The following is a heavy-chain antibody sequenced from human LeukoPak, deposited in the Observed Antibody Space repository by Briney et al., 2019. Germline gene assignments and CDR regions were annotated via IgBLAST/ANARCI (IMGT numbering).Heavy chain of an antibody. CDR3: ARDRYCSSTSCYTEPYYYMDV. V-gene: IGHV1-69*05. D-gene: IGHD2-2*02. J-gene: IGHJ6*03. CDR1: GGTFSSYA. CDR2: IIPIFGTA. Sequence: SVKVSCKASGGTFSSYAISWVRQAPGQGLEWMGGIIPIFGTANYAQKFQGRVTITTDESTSTAYMELSSLRSEDTAVYYCARDRYCSSTSCYTEPYYYMDVWGKGTMVTVSS.